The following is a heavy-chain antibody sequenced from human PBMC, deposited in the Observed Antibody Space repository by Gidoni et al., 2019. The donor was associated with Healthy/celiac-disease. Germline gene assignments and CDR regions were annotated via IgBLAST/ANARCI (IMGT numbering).Heavy chain of an antibody. D-gene: IGHD3-22*01. CDR2: IYTSGST. V-gene: IGHV4-61*02. CDR1: GGSISSGSYY. Sequence: QVQLQESGPGLVKPSQTLSLTCTVSGGSISSGSYYWSWNRQPAGKGLEWIGRIYTSGSTNYNPSLKSRVTISVDTSKNQFSLKLSSVTAADTAVYYCAREYYYDSSGYWGDAFDIWGQVTMVTVSS. CDR3: AREYYYDSSGYWGDAFDI. J-gene: IGHJ3*02.